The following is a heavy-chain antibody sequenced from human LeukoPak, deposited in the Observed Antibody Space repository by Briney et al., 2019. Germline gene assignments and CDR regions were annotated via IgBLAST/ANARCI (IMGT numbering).Heavy chain of an antibody. V-gene: IGHV1-2*02. CDR1: GYTFPGYY. D-gene: IGHD3-10*01. J-gene: IGHJ4*02. Sequence: ASVNVSCKASGYTFPGYYMHWVRQAPGQGLEWMGWINPNSGGTSSAQKFQGRVTMTRDTSISTAYMELSRLRSDDTAVYYCARGEDGSGSYPDYWGQGTLVTVSS. CDR3: ARGEDGSGSYPDY. CDR2: INPNSGGT.